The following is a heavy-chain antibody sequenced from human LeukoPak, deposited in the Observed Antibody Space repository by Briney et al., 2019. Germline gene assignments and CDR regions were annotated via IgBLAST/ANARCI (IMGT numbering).Heavy chain of an antibody. D-gene: IGHD3-22*01. CDR3: ARDPYYYDSSGYYPFDY. Sequence: ASGKLSCTSSGYTFTSYGISRVRQAPGQGHERMGWISAYNGNTNYAQKLKGRVTMTTDTSTSTAYMELRSLRSDDTAVYYCARDPYYYDSSGYYPFDYWGQGTLVTVSS. V-gene: IGHV1-18*01. CDR1: GYTFTSYG. J-gene: IGHJ4*02. CDR2: ISAYNGNT.